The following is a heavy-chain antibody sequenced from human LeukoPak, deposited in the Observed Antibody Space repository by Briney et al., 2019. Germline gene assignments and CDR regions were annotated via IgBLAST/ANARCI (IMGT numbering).Heavy chain of an antibody. CDR1: GFTFSSYW. Sequence: PGGSLRLSCAASGFTFSSYWMSWVRQAPGKGLEWVANIKQDGSEKYYVDSVKGRFTISRDNAKNSLYLQMNSLRAEDTAVYYCARHDILTGQQRETLLKNAFDIWGQGTMVTVSS. CDR3: ARHDILTGQQRETLLKNAFDI. V-gene: IGHV3-7*03. J-gene: IGHJ3*02. D-gene: IGHD3-9*01. CDR2: IKQDGSEK.